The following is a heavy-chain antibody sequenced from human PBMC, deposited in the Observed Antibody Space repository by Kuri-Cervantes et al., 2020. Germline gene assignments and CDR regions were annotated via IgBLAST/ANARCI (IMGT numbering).Heavy chain of an antibody. CDR1: GFTFSSYG. Sequence: GGSLRLSCAASGFTFSSYGMHWVRQAPGKGLEWVAVISYDGSNKYYADSVKGRFTISRDNSKNTLYLQMNSLRAEDTAVYYCARGRSMTTFGGVRRYFDYWGQGTLVTVSS. CDR2: ISYDGSNK. J-gene: IGHJ4*02. D-gene: IGHD3-16*01. CDR3: ARGRSMTTFGGVRRYFDY. V-gene: IGHV3-30*03.